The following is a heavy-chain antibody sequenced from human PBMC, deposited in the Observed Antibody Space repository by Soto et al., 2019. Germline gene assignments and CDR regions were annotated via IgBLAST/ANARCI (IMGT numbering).Heavy chain of an antibody. V-gene: IGHV2-5*02. D-gene: IGHD6-19*01. CDR2: IYWAGDK. CDR1: GFSLTTTGVG. Sequence: QITLKESGPTLVKPTQTLTLTCNFSGFSLTTTGVGVGWIRQPPGKALEWLALIYWAGDKHYSPSLKCRLIITKDTSKNQVVLTMTNMDPVDTATYFCAYRQEDSGWNYFDYWGQGTLVTVSS. J-gene: IGHJ4*02. CDR3: AYRQEDSGWNYFDY.